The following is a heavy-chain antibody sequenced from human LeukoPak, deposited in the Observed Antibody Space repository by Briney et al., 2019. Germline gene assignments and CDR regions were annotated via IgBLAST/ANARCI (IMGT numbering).Heavy chain of an antibody. CDR1: GFTFSSYG. D-gene: IGHD3-22*01. CDR3: AIMHGYYEGSGYWVQ. CDR2: ITPNADRT. Sequence: PGGSLRLSCAASGFTFSSYGMSWVRQAPGKGLEWVSFITPNADRTSYADSVEGRFTISRDNPRNTVYMQMNSLRDEDTAIYYCAIMHGYYEGSGYWVQWGQGTLVTVSS. V-gene: IGHV3-23*01. J-gene: IGHJ1*01.